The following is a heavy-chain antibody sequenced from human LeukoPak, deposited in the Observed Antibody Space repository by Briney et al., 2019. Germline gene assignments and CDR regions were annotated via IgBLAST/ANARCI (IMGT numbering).Heavy chain of an antibody. CDR1: GFTFSSYW. CDR2: IKQEGSEK. Sequence: GGSLRLSCAASGFTFSSYWMSWVRQAPGKGLEWVANIKQEGSEKYYVDSVKGRFTISRDNAKNSLYLQMNSLRAEDTAVYYCARTIVVVVAAYFDYWGQGTLVTVSS. D-gene: IGHD2-15*01. V-gene: IGHV3-7*03. CDR3: ARTIVVVVAAYFDY. J-gene: IGHJ4*02.